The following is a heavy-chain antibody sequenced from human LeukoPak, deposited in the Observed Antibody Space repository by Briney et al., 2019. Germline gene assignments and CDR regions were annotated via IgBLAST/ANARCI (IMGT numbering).Heavy chain of an antibody. CDR2: IYTSGST. D-gene: IGHD2-15*01. V-gene: IGHV4-4*07. Sequence: PSETLSLTCTVSGGSISSYYWSWIRQPAGKGLEWIGRIYTSGSTNYNPSLKSRVTMSVDTSKNQFSLKLSSVTAADTAVYYCARGSRRLCSGGSCYSTDWFDPWGQGTLVTVSS. CDR3: ARGSRRLCSGGSCYSTDWFDP. CDR1: GGSISSYY. J-gene: IGHJ5*02.